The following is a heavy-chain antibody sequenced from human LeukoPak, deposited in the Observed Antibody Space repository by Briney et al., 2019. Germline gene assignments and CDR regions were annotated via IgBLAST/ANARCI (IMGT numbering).Heavy chain of an antibody. CDR1: GGTFSSYA. V-gene: IGHV1-69*06. Sequence: SVKVSCKASGGTFSSYAISWVRQAPGQGLEWMGGIVPIFGTANYAQKFQGRVTITADKSTSTAYMELSSLRSEDTAVYYCAREPYYYDSSGYYPYYFDYWGQGTLVTVSS. CDR2: IVPIFGTA. J-gene: IGHJ4*02. CDR3: AREPYYYDSSGYYPYYFDY. D-gene: IGHD3-22*01.